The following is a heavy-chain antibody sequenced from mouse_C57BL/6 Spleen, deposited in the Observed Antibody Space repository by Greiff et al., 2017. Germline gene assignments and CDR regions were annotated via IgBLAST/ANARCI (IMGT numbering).Heavy chain of an antibody. D-gene: IGHD1-1*01. J-gene: IGHJ1*03. CDR3: ARSADYYGSAYRYFDV. V-gene: IGHV1-42*01. Sequence: VQLQQSGPELVKPGASVKISCKASGYSFTGYYMNWVKQSPDKSLEWIGGINPSTGGTTYNQKFKAKATLTVDKTSSTAYMQLKSLTSEDSAVYYWARSADYYGSAYRYFDVWGTGTTVTVSS. CDR1: GYSFTGYY. CDR2: INPSTGGT.